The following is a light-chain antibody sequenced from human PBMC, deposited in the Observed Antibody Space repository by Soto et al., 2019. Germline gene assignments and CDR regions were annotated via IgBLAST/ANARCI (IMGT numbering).Light chain of an antibody. CDR2: DVS. V-gene: IGLV2-14*01. CDR3: CSYTSITTPSYV. Sequence: QSALTQPASVSGSPGQSITISCTGTSSDVGGYNYVSWYQQHPGKAPKLMIYDVSNRPSGVSNRFSGSKSGNTASLTISGLQAEDEADYYCCSYTSITTPSYVFGTGTKVTVL. J-gene: IGLJ1*01. CDR1: SSDVGGYNY.